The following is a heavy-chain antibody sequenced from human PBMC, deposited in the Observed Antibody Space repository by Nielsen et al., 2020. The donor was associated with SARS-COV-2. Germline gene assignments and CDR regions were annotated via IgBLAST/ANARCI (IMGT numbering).Heavy chain of an antibody. CDR1: GFTFSSYA. CDR3: AKYTVKYYDILTGYYYYYGMDV. V-gene: IGHV3-23*01. CDR2: ISGSGGST. D-gene: IGHD3-9*01. J-gene: IGHJ6*02. Sequence: GGSLRLSCAASGFTFSSYAMSWVRQAPGKGLEWVSAISGSGGSTYYADSVKGRFTISRDNSKNTLYLQMNSLRAEDTAVYYCAKYTVKYYDILTGYYYYYGMDVWGQGTTVTVSS.